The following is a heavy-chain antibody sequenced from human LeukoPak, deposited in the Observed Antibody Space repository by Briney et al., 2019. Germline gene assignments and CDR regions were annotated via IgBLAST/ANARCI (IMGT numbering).Heavy chain of an antibody. CDR2: ICGDGSNT. Sequence: GGSLRLSCAASGFTFDDYAMHWVRQAPGKGLEWVSLICGDGSNTYYADSVKGRFTISRDNSKNSLYLQMNSLRTEDTALYYCAKEYYGGNSVHYWGQRTLVTVSS. D-gene: IGHD4-23*01. CDR3: AKEYYGGNSVHY. CDR1: GFTFDDYA. V-gene: IGHV3-43*02. J-gene: IGHJ4*02.